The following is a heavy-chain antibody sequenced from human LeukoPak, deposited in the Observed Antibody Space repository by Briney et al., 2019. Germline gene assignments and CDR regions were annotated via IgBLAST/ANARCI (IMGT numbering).Heavy chain of an antibody. CDR3: ARDAGTYYYGSGRTSGFDP. J-gene: IGHJ5*02. CDR1: GGSFSGYY. CDR2: INHSGST. Sequence: SETLSLTCAVYGGSFSGYYWSWIRQPPGKGLEWIGEINHSGSTNYNPSLKSRVTISVDTSKNQFSLKLSSVTAADTAVYYCARDAGTYYYGSGRTSGFDPWGQGTLVTVSS. D-gene: IGHD3-10*01. V-gene: IGHV4-34*01.